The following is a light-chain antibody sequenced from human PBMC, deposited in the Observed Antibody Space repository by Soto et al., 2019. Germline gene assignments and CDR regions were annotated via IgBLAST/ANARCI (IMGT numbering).Light chain of an antibody. CDR3: QHRSNWPPWT. V-gene: IGKV3-11*01. CDR1: QSVSSY. CDR2: DAS. J-gene: IGKJ1*01. Sequence: EIVLTQSPATLSLSPGERATLSCRASQSVSSYLAWYQQKPGQAPRLLIFDASNRATGIPARFSGSGSGTDFTLTISSLEPEDFAVYYCQHRSNWPPWTFGPGTKVEIK.